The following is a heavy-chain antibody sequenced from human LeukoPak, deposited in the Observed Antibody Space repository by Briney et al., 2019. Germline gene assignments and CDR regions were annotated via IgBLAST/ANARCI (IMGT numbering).Heavy chain of an antibody. D-gene: IGHD2-15*01. V-gene: IGHV3-23*01. Sequence: GGSLRLSCAASGFTFSSYAMTWVRQAPGKGLEWVSGISGSGVGSNYADSVRGRFTISRDNSKNTLYLQVNSLRAEDTAVYFCAKEFGSGYFGYWGQGTLVTVSS. CDR1: GFTFSSYA. CDR3: AKEFGSGYFGY. J-gene: IGHJ4*02. CDR2: ISGSGVGS.